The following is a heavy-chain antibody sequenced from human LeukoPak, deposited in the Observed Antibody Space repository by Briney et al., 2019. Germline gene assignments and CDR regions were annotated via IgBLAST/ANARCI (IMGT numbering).Heavy chain of an antibody. V-gene: IGHV4-31*03. D-gene: IGHD2-2*01. CDR1: GDSFTSGGFY. J-gene: IGHJ5*02. CDR3: ARRKRSGCSSTSCLLNWFDP. Sequence: SETVSLTCTVSGDSFTSGGFYWSWIRQHPVKGLEWIGYIYYSGSTYYNPSLKSRISISVDTSKNQFSLKLSSVTAADTAVYYCARRKRSGCSSTSCLLNWFDPWGQGTLVTVSS. CDR2: IYYSGST.